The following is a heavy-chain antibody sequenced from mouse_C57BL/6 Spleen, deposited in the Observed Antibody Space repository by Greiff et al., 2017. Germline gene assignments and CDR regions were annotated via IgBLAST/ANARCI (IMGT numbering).Heavy chain of an antibody. CDR1: GYAFSSSW. CDR2: IYPGDGDT. J-gene: IGHJ2*01. CDR3: GRWDTTVVNYFGY. V-gene: IGHV1-82*01. D-gene: IGHD1-1*01. Sequence: VQLVESGPELVKPGASVKISCTASGYAFSSSWMNWVKQRPGKGLEWIGRIYPGDGDTNYTGKFKGKATLTADKSSSTAYMQLSSLTSEDSAVYFCGRWDTTVVNYFGYWGQGTTLTVSS.